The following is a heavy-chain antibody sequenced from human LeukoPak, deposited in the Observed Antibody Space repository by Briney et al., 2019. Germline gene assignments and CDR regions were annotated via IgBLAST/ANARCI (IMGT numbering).Heavy chain of an antibody. V-gene: IGHV3-23*01. CDR3: AKTLRDYGDRSYYYYMDV. CDR1: GFIFNTYG. CDR2: ISGSGTNT. D-gene: IGHD4-17*01. J-gene: IGHJ6*03. Sequence: PGGSLRLSCAASGFIFNTYGMNWVRQAPGKGLEWVSVISGSGTNTFYADSVKGRFTISRDNSKKTLYLQMNSLRAEDTAVYYCAKTLRDYGDRSYYYYMDVWGKGTTVTISS.